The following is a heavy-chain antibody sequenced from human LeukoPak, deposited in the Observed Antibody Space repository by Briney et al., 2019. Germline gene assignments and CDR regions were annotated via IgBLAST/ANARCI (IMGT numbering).Heavy chain of an antibody. CDR2: INHSGST. J-gene: IGHJ4*02. D-gene: IGHD5-18*01. Sequence: PSETLSLTCAVYGGSFSGYYWSWIRQPPGKGLEWIGEINHSGSTNYNPSLKSRVTISVDTSKNQFSLKLSSVTAADTAVYYCERGGYSYGPKTPYRYWGQGTLVTVSS. V-gene: IGHV4-34*01. CDR3: ERGGYSYGPKTPYRY. CDR1: GGSFSGYY.